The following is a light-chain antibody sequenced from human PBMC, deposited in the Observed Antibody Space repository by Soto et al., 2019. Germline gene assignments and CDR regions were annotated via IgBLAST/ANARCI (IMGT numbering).Light chain of an antibody. V-gene: IGKV3-20*01. CDR1: QSVRGSY. CDR3: QQYGSSPLT. Sequence: EIVLTQSPGTLSLSPGERATLSCRASQSVRGSYVAWLQQKPGQAPRLLINGASSRATGIPDRFSGSGSGTDFTLTISRLEPEDFAVYYCQQYGSSPLTFGPGTKVDIK. CDR2: GAS. J-gene: IGKJ3*01.